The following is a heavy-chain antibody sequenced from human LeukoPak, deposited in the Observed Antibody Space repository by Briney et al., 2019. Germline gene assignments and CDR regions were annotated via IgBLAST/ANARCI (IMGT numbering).Heavy chain of an antibody. D-gene: IGHD2-21*02. Sequence: GASVKVSCKASGGTFNNYAISWVRQAPGQGLEWMGGIIPIFGTANYAQKFQGRVTMTRDTSTSTVYMELSSLRSEDTAVYYCAREHCGGDCPDYWGQGTLVTVSS. CDR1: GGTFNNYA. V-gene: IGHV1-69*05. J-gene: IGHJ4*02. CDR2: IIPIFGTA. CDR3: AREHCGGDCPDY.